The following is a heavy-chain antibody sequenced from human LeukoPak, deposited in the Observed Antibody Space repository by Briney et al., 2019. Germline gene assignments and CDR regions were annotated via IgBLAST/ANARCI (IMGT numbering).Heavy chain of an antibody. V-gene: IGHV3-23*01. D-gene: IGHD3-22*01. J-gene: IGHJ4*02. CDR1: GFTFNIYA. CDR2: VTYDGST. Sequence: GGSLRLSCAASGFTFNIYAMSWVRQAPGKGLEWVSTVTYDGSTYYADSVRGRFTISRDNSKNALYLQMNSLRADDTAVYYCAKVYDTSGYYYAMDFWGQGTLVTVSS. CDR3: AKVYDTSGYYYAMDF.